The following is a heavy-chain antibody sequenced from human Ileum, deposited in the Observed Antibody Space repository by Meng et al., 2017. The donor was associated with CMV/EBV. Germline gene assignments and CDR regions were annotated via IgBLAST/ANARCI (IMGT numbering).Heavy chain of an antibody. Sequence: GESLKISCGASRFTLSPYSMNWVRQAPGKGLEWASSISSSGSYIYYADSVKGRFTISRDNTKNSLYLQMNSLRAEDTAVYYCAREESAGGNNNWFDPWGQGTMVTVSS. CDR3: AREESAGGNNNWFDP. CDR1: RFTLSPYS. V-gene: IGHV3-21*01. J-gene: IGHJ5*02. CDR2: ISSSGSYI. D-gene: IGHD6-13*01.